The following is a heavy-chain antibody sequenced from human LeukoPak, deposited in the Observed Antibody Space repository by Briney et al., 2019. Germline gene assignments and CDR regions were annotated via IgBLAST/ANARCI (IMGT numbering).Heavy chain of an antibody. CDR2: ISGSGGST. CDR3: ARDRRADYGRNDDAFDV. V-gene: IGHV3-23*01. CDR1: GFTFSSYA. D-gene: IGHD4-23*01. J-gene: IGHJ3*01. Sequence: GGSLRLSCAASGFTFSSYAMSWVRQAPGKGLEWVSAISGSGGSTYYADSVKGRFTISRGNSKNTLYLQMNSLRAGDTAVYYCARDRRADYGRNDDAFDVWGQGTTVTVSS.